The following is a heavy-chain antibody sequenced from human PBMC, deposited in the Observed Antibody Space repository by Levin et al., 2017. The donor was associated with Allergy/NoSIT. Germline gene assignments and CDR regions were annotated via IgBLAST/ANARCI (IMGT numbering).Heavy chain of an antibody. J-gene: IGHJ6*02. CDR3: ARVRCSSTSCYGSYYYYGMDV. V-gene: IGHV3-11*05. CDR1: GFTFSDYY. Sequence: SCAASGFTFSDYYMSWIRQAPGKGLEWVSYISSSSSYTNYADSVKGRFTISRDNAKNSLYLQMNSLRAEDTAVYYCARVRCSSTSCYGSYYYYGMDVWGQGTTVTVSS. D-gene: IGHD2-2*01. CDR2: ISSSSSYT.